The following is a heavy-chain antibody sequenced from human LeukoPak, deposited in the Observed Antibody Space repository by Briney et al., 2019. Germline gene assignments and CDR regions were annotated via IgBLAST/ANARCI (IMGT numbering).Heavy chain of an antibody. V-gene: IGHV4-59*01. CDR3: ASAEPYYYDSSGYMQSRDPTQNWFDP. CDR1: GGSFSGYY. D-gene: IGHD3-22*01. Sequence: SETLSLTCAVYGGSFSGYYWSWIRQPPGKGLEWIGYIYYSGSTNYKPSLKSRVTISVDTSKNQFSLKLSSVTAEDTAVYYCASAEPYYYDSSGYMQSRDPTQNWFDPWGQGTLVTVSS. CDR2: IYYSGST. J-gene: IGHJ5*02.